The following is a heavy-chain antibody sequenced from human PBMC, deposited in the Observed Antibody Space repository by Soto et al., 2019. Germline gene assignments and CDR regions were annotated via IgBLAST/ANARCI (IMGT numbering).Heavy chain of an antibody. V-gene: IGHV1-3*01. J-gene: IGHJ4*02. CDR1: GYTFTSYA. CDR3: AKDGDYGGNSPFDY. D-gene: IGHD4-17*01. Sequence: ASVKVSCKASGYTFTSYAMHWVRQAPGQRLEWMGWINAGNGNTKYSQKFQGRVTITRDTSASTAYMELNSLRAEDTAVYYCAKDGDYGGNSPFDYWGQGTLVTVSS. CDR2: INAGNGNT.